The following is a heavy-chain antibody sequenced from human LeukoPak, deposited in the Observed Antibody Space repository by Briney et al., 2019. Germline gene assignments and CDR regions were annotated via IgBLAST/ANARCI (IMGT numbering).Heavy chain of an antibody. D-gene: IGHD6-19*01. CDR1: GGSISSSSYY. CDR2: IYYSGST. V-gene: IGHV4-39*01. Sequence: PSETLSLTCTVSGGSISSSSYYWGWIRRPPGKGLEWIGSIYYSGSTYYNPSLKSRVTISVDTSKNQFSLKLSSVTAADTAVYYCARQWLGPFDYWGQGTLVTVSS. CDR3: ARQWLGPFDY. J-gene: IGHJ4*02.